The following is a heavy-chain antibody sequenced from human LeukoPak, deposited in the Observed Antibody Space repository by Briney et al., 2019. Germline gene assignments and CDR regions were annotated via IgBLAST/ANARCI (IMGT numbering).Heavy chain of an antibody. V-gene: IGHV3-23*01. D-gene: IGHD6-13*01. CDR3: ACSRLTFSSSWLW. CDR1: GFTFSSYA. J-gene: IGHJ4*02. Sequence: PGGSLRLSCAASGFTFSSYAMSWVRQAPGKGLECVSSISGGGSSTYYAESVRGRFTISRDNGKNSLHLQMNSLRADDTAVYYCACSRLTFSSSWLWWGQGALVTVSS. CDR2: ISGGGSST.